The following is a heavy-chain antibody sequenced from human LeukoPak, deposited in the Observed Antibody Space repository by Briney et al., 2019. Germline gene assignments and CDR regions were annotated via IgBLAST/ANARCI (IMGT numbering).Heavy chain of an antibody. CDR2: VKSKADDGTT. CDR1: GFSFTNTW. Sequence: PGGSLRLSCEASGFSFTNTWMSWVRQAPGKGREWGGRVKSKADDGTTDYAAPVQGRFTISRDDSKNTLSLQMNSLKTEDTAVYYCATEGGSGSYYGDDAFDMWGQGTMVTVSS. V-gene: IGHV3-15*01. CDR3: ATEGGSGSYYGDDAFDM. D-gene: IGHD3-10*01. J-gene: IGHJ3*02.